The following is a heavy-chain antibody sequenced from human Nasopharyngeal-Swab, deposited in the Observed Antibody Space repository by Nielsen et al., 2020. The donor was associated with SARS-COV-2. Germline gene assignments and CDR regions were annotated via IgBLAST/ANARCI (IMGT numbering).Heavy chain of an antibody. CDR1: GSTVSSNY. J-gene: IGHJ4*02. V-gene: IGHV3-53*01. CDR3: AKDRRAVAGTPDY. CDR2: IYSGGST. Sequence: GESLKISCAASGSTVSSNYMSWVRQAPGKGLEWVSVIYSGGSTYYADSVKGRFTISRDNSKNTLYLQMNSLRAEDTAVYYCAKDRRAVAGTPDYWGQGTLVTVSS. D-gene: IGHD6-19*01.